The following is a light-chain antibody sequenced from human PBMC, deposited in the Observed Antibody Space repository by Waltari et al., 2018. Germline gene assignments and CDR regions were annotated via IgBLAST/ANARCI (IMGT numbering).Light chain of an antibody. CDR2: DVS. Sequence: QSALTQPASVSGSPGQWITIPCTGSNSDVGTYNYVSWYQQHPGKAPKLMIYDVSKRPSGVSDRFSGSKSGNTASLTISGLQAEDEADYYCSSYTSSSTLVFGGGTKVTVL. CDR3: SSYTSSSTLV. V-gene: IGLV2-14*01. CDR1: NSDVGTYNY. J-gene: IGLJ3*02.